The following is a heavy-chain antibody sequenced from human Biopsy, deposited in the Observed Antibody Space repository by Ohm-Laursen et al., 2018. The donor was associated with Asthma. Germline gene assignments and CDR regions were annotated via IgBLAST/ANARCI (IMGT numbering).Heavy chain of an antibody. J-gene: IGHJ5*02. CDR1: GASIKTDDHY. V-gene: IGHV4-30-4*01. Sequence: QTLSLTCAVSGASIKTDDHYWSWLRQPPGKGLEWFGFIHYSGSTSYNPSLKGGVTISVDTSKNQFSLKLSSVTAADTAVYYCARASVAASSNWFDPWGQGTLVTVSS. D-gene: IGHD6-19*01. CDR2: IHYSGST. CDR3: ARASVAASSNWFDP.